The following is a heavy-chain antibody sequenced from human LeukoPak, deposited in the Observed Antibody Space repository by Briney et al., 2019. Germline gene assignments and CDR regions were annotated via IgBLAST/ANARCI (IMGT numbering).Heavy chain of an antibody. J-gene: IGHJ4*02. CDR3: ARGTYSYGYYFDY. CDR1: GGSISSYY. Sequence: TSETLSLTCTVSGGSISSYYWSWIRQPPRKGLEWIGYIYYSGSTNYNPSLKSRVTISVDTSKNQFSLKLSSVPAAHTAVYYCARGTYSYGYYFDYWGQGTLVTVSS. CDR2: IYYSGST. V-gene: IGHV4-59*01. D-gene: IGHD5-18*01.